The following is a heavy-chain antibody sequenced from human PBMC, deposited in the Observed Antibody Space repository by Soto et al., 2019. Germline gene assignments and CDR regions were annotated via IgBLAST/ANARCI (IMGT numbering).Heavy chain of an antibody. D-gene: IGHD3-3*01. V-gene: IGHV1-2*02. Sequence: QLHLVQSGAVVKKPGASVTVSCSASGYPVTAYYMHWVRQAPGRGLEWMGGINPATGAAKYTQTFQGRVTITRDPSTSTGFMELRRLKSEDPAVFYCSKGGGVGVAGSAAFDMWGQGTLVTVSS. CDR1: GYPVTAYY. CDR2: INPATGAA. CDR3: SKGGGVGVAGSAAFDM. J-gene: IGHJ3*02.